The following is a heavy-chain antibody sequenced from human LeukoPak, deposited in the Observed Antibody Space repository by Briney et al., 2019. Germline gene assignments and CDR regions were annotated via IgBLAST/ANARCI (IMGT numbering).Heavy chain of an antibody. D-gene: IGHD3-22*01. CDR1: GFTFSSYG. V-gene: IGHV3-30*02. CDR2: IRYDGSNK. J-gene: IGHJ3*02. CDR3: ARVNSSGYYYGAFDI. Sequence: GGSLRLSCAASGFTFSSYGMHWVRQAPGKGLEWVAFIRYDGSNKYYADSVKGRFTISRDNSKNTLYLQMNSLRAEDTAVYYCARVNSSGYYYGAFDIWGQGTMVTVSS.